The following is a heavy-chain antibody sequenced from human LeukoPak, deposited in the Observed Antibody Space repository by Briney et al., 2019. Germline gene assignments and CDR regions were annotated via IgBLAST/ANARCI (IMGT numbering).Heavy chain of an antibody. CDR1: GFTFSGSA. J-gene: IGHJ3*02. V-gene: IGHV3-73*01. CDR3: ARGTPDYGGNSDAFDI. Sequence: GGSLRLSCAASGFTFSGSALHWVRQASGKGLEWVGRIRSTANGYATAYAASVKGRFTISRDDSKNTAYLQMDSLKTEDTAVYYCARGTPDYGGNSDAFDIWGQGTMVAVSS. CDR2: IRSTANGYAT. D-gene: IGHD4-23*01.